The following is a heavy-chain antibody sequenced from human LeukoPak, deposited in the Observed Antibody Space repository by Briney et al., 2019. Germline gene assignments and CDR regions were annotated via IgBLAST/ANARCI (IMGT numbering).Heavy chain of an antibody. Sequence: LPGGSLRLSCAASGFTFSSYAMHRVRQAPGKGLEWVAVISYDGSNKYYADSVKGRFTISRDNSKNTLYLQMNSLRAEDTAVYYCARDRVWTYYFDYWGQGTLVTVSS. D-gene: IGHD1-1*01. J-gene: IGHJ4*02. CDR2: ISYDGSNK. CDR1: GFTFSSYA. V-gene: IGHV3-30-3*01. CDR3: ARDRVWTYYFDY.